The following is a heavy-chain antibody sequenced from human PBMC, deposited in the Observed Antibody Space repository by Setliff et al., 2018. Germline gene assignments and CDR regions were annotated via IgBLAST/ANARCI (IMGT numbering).Heavy chain of an antibody. V-gene: IGHV1-24*01. CDR3: AGNNAHLEWLFAWFDP. Sequence: ASVKVSCKVSGYTLTELSRHWVRQAPGKGLEWMGGFDPEDGETIYAQKFQGRVTMTEDTSTDTAYMELSSLRSEDTAVYYCAGNNAHLEWLFAWFDPWGQGTLVTVSS. J-gene: IGHJ5*02. CDR1: GYTLTELS. D-gene: IGHD3-3*01. CDR2: FDPEDGET.